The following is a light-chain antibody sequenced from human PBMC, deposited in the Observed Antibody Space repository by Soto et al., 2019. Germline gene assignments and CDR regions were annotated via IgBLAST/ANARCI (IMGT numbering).Light chain of an antibody. Sequence: DIQMTQSPSTLSGSVGDRVTITCRASQTISSWLAWYQQKPGKATKLLIYKASTLKSGVPSRFSGSGSGTEFTLTTSSLQPDDFATYYCQHYTSYSEAFGQGTKVDIX. J-gene: IGKJ1*01. CDR3: QHYTSYSEA. CDR2: KAS. V-gene: IGKV1-5*03. CDR1: QTISSW.